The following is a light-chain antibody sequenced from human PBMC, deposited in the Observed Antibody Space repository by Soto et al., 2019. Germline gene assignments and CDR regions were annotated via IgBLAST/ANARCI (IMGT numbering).Light chain of an antibody. CDR1: SSDVGSYNL. Sequence: QSALTQPASVSGSPGQSITISCTGTSSDVGSYNLVSWYQQHQGKAPKLMIYEGSKRPSGVSNRFSGSKSGNTASLTISGLQAEDEADYYCCSYAGSSTEVFGGGTKVTVL. J-gene: IGLJ2*01. CDR3: CSYAGSSTEV. CDR2: EGS. V-gene: IGLV2-23*01.